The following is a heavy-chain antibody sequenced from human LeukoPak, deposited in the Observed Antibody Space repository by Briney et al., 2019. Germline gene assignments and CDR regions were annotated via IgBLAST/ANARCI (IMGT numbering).Heavy chain of an antibody. CDR1: GFTFSSYA. CDR3: ATTPYSAYDSKMGDYYYYYMDV. CDR2: ISYDGSNK. V-gene: IGHV3-30-3*01. D-gene: IGHD5-12*01. Sequence: PGGSLRLSCAASGFTFSSYAMHWVRQAPGKGLEWVAVISYDGSNKYEDSVKGRFTISRDSSKNTLYLQMNSLRVKDTAVYYCATTPYSAYDSKMGDYYYYYMDVWGIGTTVTVSS. J-gene: IGHJ6*03.